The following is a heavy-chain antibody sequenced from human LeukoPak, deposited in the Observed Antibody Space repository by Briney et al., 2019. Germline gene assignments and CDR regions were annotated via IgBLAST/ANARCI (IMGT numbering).Heavy chain of an antibody. CDR1: GFTFSSYS. J-gene: IGHJ6*02. D-gene: IGHD6-6*01. V-gene: IGHV3-21*01. CDR3: ASVGRIYSGSHYYYYGMDV. CDR2: ISSSSSYI. Sequence: GGSLRLSCAASGFTFSSYSMNWVRQAPGKGLVWVSSISSSSSYIYYADSVKGRFTISRDNAKNSLYLQMHSLRAEDTAVYYCASVGRIYSGSHYYYYGMDVWGQGTTVTVSS.